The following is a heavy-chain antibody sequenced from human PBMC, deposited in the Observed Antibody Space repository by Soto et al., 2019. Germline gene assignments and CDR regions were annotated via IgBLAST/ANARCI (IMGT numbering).Heavy chain of an antibody. CDR1: GYTFRTYA. D-gene: IGHD6-19*01. Sequence: ASVKVSCKASGYTFRTYAMHWVRQAPGQRPEWMGWINAGNGNTKYSQKFQDRVSITRDTSASTAYMELSSLRSEDTAVYYCARVGAVAGDINFDFWGQGTLVTVSS. CDR3: ARVGAVAGDINFDF. V-gene: IGHV1-3*01. CDR2: INAGNGNT. J-gene: IGHJ4*02.